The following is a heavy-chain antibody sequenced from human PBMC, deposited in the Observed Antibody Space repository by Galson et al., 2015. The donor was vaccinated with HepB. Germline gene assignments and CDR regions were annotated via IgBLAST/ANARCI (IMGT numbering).Heavy chain of an antibody. CDR2: ISGSGGST. J-gene: IGHJ5*02. CDR1: GFTFRSYA. D-gene: IGHD6-19*01. Sequence: SLRLSCAACGFTFRSYAMSWVRQAPGKGLEWVSSISGSGGSTYYADPGKCRSTISRKNYKNTLYLQMNSLRAEDTAVYYCAKEDRDSSGWYDGFDPWGQGTLVTVSS. V-gene: IGHV3-23*01. CDR3: AKEDRDSSGWYDGFDP.